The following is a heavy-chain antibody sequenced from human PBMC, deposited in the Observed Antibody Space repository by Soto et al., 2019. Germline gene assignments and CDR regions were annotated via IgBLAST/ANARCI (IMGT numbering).Heavy chain of an antibody. Sequence: QVQLVESGGGVVQPGRSLRLSCAASGFTFSSYAMHWVRQAPGEGLEWVAVISYDGSNKYYADSVKGRFTISRDNSKNTLYLQMNSLRAEDTAVYYCARDPLWGTAMVLWYFDLWGRGTLVTDSS. CDR1: GFTFSSYA. D-gene: IGHD5-18*01. CDR2: ISYDGSNK. CDR3: ARDPLWGTAMVLWYFDL. V-gene: IGHV3-30-3*01. J-gene: IGHJ2*01.